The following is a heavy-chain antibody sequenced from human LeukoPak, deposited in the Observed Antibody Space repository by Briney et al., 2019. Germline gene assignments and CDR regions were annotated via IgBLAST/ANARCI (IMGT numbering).Heavy chain of an antibody. Sequence: PSETLSLTCTVSGGSISSSSYYWGWTREPPGKGLEGIGSNYYSGSTYYNPSLKSRVTISVDTSKNQFSLKLSSVTAADTAVYYCARDPGRGYDYVWGSYRFPRYFDYWGQGTLVTVSS. J-gene: IGHJ4*02. CDR1: GGSISSSSYY. D-gene: IGHD3-16*02. CDR2: NYYSGST. CDR3: ARDPGRGYDYVWGSYRFPRYFDY. V-gene: IGHV4-39*07.